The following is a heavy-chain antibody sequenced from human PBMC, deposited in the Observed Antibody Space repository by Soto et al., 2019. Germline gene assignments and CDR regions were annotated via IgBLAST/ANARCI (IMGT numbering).Heavy chain of an antibody. V-gene: IGHV4-31*03. J-gene: IGHJ6*02. Sequence: QVQLQESGPGLVKPSQTLSLTCTVSGGSISSGGYYWSWIRKHPGNGLEWSGYIYYSGTTYYNPSLKSRVTISVDTSKNQFALKLSSVTAADTAVYYCARDRPTAYYYYGMDVWGQGTTVTVSS. CDR2: IYYSGTT. D-gene: IGHD2-21*02. CDR3: ARDRPTAYYYYGMDV. CDR1: GGSISSGGYY.